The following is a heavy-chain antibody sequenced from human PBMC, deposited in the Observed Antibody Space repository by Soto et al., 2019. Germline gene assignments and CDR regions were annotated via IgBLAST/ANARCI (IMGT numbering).Heavy chain of an antibody. CDR3: AREGGYCSGGRCSLVDY. CDR2: VYRDGST. Sequence: SETLSLTCTVSGGSVNSVSYYWGWVRQPPGKGLEWIGSVYRDGSTFNNPSLKSRLTISVDTSKSQFSLNLCSVTAADTAVYYCAREGGYCSGGRCSLVDYWGQGIQVTVSS. V-gene: IGHV4-39*02. J-gene: IGHJ4*02. CDR1: GGSVNSVSYY. D-gene: IGHD2-15*01.